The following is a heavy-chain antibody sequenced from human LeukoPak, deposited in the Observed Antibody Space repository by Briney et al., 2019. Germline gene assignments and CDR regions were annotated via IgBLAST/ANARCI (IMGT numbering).Heavy chain of an antibody. Sequence: SETLSLTCAVYRYSISSGYYWGWIRQPPGKGLEWIGSIYHSGSTYYNPSLKSRVTISVDTSKNQFSLKLSSVTAADTAVFDYARGLTYYDFWSGHHPGSYYMDVWGKGTTVTVSS. D-gene: IGHD3-3*01. CDR1: RYSISSGYY. J-gene: IGHJ6*03. CDR3: ARGLTYYDFWSGHHPGSYYMDV. V-gene: IGHV4-38-2*01. CDR2: IYHSGST.